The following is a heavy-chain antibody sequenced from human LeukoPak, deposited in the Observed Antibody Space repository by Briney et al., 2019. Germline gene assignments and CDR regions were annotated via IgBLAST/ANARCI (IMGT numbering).Heavy chain of an antibody. CDR1: GFTVSSDY. V-gene: IGHV3-53*01. CDR3: ARARGPELLWFGEPWEYYFDY. CDR2: IYSGGST. J-gene: IGHJ4*02. Sequence: GGSLRLSCAASGFTVSSDYMSWVRQAPGKGLEWVSVIYSGGSTYYADSVKGRFTISRDNSKNTLYLQMNSLRAEDTAVYYCARARGPELLWFGEPWEYYFDYWGQGTLVTVSS. D-gene: IGHD3-10*01.